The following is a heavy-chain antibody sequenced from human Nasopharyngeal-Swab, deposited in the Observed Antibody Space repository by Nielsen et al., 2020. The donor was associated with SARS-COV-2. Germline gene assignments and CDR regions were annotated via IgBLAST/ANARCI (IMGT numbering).Heavy chain of an antibody. CDR2: ISGSGGST. V-gene: IGHV3-23*01. D-gene: IGHD5-12*01. J-gene: IGHJ4*02. CDR1: GFTFSSYA. CDR3: AKGGAGYSGYDDY. Sequence: GGSLRLSCAASGFTFSSYAMRWVRQAPGKGLEWVSAISGSGGSTYYADSVKGRFTISRDNSKNTLYLQMNSLRAEDTAVYYCAKGGAGYSGYDDYWGQGTLVTVSS.